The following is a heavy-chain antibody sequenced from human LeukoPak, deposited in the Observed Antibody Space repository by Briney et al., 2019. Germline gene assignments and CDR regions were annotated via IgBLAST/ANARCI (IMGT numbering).Heavy chain of an antibody. D-gene: IGHD6-13*01. Sequence: PGGSLRLSCAASGFTFTDYVMHWVRQAPGKGLENVARISYGGNRNYYADSVRGRFTISRDNAKSTLYLQMNSLRVEDTAVYYCVRDSSSWYYDYWGQGTLVTVSS. CDR1: GFTFTDYV. CDR3: VRDSSSWYYDY. J-gene: IGHJ4*02. CDR2: ISYGGNRN. V-gene: IGHV3-30*07.